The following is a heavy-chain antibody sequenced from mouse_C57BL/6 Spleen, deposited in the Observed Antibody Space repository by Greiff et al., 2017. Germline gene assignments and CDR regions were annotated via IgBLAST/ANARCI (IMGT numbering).Heavy chain of an antibody. J-gene: IGHJ2*01. V-gene: IGHV1-50*01. Sequence: VQLQQPGAELVKPGASVKLSCKASGYTFTSYWMQWVKQRPGQGLEWIGEIDPSDSYTKYNQKFKGKSTLTVDTSSSTSYMHLSSLTSEDSAVYYCARGRITTVVADYWGQGTTLTVSS. CDR3: ARGRITTVVADY. CDR2: IDPSDSYT. CDR1: GYTFTSYW. D-gene: IGHD1-1*01.